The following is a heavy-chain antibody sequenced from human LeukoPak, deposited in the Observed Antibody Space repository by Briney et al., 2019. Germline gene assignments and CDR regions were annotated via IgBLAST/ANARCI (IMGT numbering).Heavy chain of an antibody. D-gene: IGHD3-10*01. V-gene: IGHV4-59*01. CDR1: GGSINSDC. CDR3: ARVGGMTTINNAAFDI. CDR2: IYHSGST. J-gene: IGHJ3*02. Sequence: SGTLSLTCSVSGGSINSDCWNWIRQPPGKGLEWIGYIYHSGSTNYNPSLRSRVTISIDKSKKQFSLKLISLTAADTAIYYCARVGGMTTINNAAFDIWGQGTMVTVSS.